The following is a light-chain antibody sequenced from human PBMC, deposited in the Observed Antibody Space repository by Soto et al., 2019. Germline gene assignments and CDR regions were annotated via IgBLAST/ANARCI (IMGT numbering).Light chain of an antibody. CDR3: QQYDNPPT. CDR1: QDISNY. J-gene: IGKJ5*01. V-gene: IGKV1-33*01. Sequence: DIQMTQSPSSLSASVGDRVTITCQARQDISNYLNWYQQKPGKAPKLLIYDASNLETGVPSRFSGSGSGTDFTFTISSLQPEDIATYYCQQYDNPPTFGQGTRLEIK. CDR2: DAS.